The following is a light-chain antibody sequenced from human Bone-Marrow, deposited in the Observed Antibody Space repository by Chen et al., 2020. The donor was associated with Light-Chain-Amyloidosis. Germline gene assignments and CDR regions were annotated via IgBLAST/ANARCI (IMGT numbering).Light chain of an antibody. Sequence: EIVLTQSPGTLSLSPGEGANLSCRASQTISSNYLTWYQQKFGQAPRLLIYGSSSRATGIPDRFTGSGSGTDFTLTLNRLEPEDCAMYYCQQYGTSPLTFGGGTKVEIK. CDR3: QQYGTSPLT. V-gene: IGKV3-20*01. CDR2: GSS. CDR1: QTISSNY. J-gene: IGKJ4*01.